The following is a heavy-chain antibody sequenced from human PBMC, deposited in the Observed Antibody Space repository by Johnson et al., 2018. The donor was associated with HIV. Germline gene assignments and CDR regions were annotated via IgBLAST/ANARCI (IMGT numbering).Heavy chain of an antibody. D-gene: IGHD5-24*01. J-gene: IGHJ3*02. V-gene: IGHV3-7*01. CDR2: IKQDGSEK. CDR1: GFTFSSYW. CDR3: ARVVRDGYNSNAFDI. Sequence: VQLVESGGGLVQPGGSMRLSCAVSGFTFSSYWMNWVRQAPGKGLEWVANIKQDGSEKDYVESVKGRFTISRDNARNSLYLQMNSLRAEDTAVYYCARVVRDGYNSNAFDIWGQGTMVTVSS.